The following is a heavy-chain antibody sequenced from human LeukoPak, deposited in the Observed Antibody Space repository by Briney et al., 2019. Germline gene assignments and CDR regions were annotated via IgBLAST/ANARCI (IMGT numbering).Heavy chain of an antibody. D-gene: IGHD3-22*01. CDR1: GFTFSDYY. V-gene: IGHV3-11*01. J-gene: IGHJ4*02. CDR3: ARDRSLTMILGYFDY. CDR2: ISSSGSTI. Sequence: PGGSLRLSCAASGFTFSDYYMSWIRQAPGKGLEWVSYISSSGSTIYYADSVKGRFTISRDNAKNSLYLQMNSLRAEDTAVYYCARDRSLTMILGYFDYWGQGTLVTVSS.